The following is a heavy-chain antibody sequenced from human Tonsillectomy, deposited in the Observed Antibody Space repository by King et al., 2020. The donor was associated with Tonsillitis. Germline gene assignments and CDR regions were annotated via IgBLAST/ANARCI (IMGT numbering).Heavy chain of an antibody. D-gene: IGHD6-13*01. V-gene: IGHV4-59*01. Sequence: VQLQESGPGLVKPSETLSLTCTVSGGSINSYYWSWIRQPPGGGLEWIVYIYYSGSTNYNPSLKSRVSISVDTAKNQFSLNLTSVTAADTAVYYCARRGSGWSHFDYWGQGTLVTVSS. CDR2: IYYSGST. CDR3: ARRGSGWSHFDY. CDR1: GGSINSYY. J-gene: IGHJ4*02.